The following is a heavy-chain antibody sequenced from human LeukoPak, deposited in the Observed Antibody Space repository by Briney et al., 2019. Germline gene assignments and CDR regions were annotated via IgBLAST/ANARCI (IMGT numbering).Heavy chain of an antibody. Sequence: QSGGSLRLSCAASGVTFSNYWMAWVRQAPGKGPEWVANINLDGSQKYYVDSVNGRFTICRDNAENSLYLQMNSLRDEDTALYYCARKRPNYFDYWGQGTLVTVSS. V-gene: IGHV3-7*01. J-gene: IGHJ4*02. CDR3: ARKRPNYFDY. CDR2: INLDGSQK. CDR1: GVTFSNYW.